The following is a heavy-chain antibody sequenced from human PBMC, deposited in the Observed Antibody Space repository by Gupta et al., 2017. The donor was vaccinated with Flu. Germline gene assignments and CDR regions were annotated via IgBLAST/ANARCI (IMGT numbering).Heavy chain of an antibody. J-gene: IGHJ4*02. CDR2: ISYRGRT. D-gene: IGHD2-2*01. V-gene: IGHV4-59*01. CDR3: ARAHLPATWVPYYFDY. Sequence: QVQLQESGQGLVKPSETLSLPCPVSGGFISSYYWSWLRQPPGTGLEWIWYISYRGRTNYNPSLKSRATISVDTSKNQFSLKLSAVTAADTAVYYCARAHLPATWVPYYFDYWGQGTLVTVSS. CDR1: GGFISSYY.